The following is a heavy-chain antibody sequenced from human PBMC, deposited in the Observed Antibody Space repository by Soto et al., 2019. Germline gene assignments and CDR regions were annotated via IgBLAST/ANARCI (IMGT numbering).Heavy chain of an antibody. J-gene: IGHJ6*02. CDR3: ARGRESSRDYYYGMDV. Sequence: ASVKVSCKASGYTFTSYGISWVRQAPGQGLGWMGWISAYNGNTNYAQKLQGRVTMTTDTSTSTAYMELRSLRSDDTAVYYCARGRESSRDYYYGMDVWGQGTTVTVSS. CDR2: ISAYNGNT. V-gene: IGHV1-18*01. D-gene: IGHD2-2*01. CDR1: GYTFTSYG.